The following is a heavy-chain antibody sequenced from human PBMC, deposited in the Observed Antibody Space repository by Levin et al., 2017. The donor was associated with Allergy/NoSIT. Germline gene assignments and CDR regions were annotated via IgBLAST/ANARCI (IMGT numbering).Heavy chain of an antibody. D-gene: IGHD2-2*01. V-gene: IGHV4-59*01. CDR3: ARLLGYCSSTSCYAPPSFDY. CDR2: IYYSGST. CDR1: GGSISSYY. J-gene: IGHJ4*02. Sequence: SQTLSLTCTVSGGSISSYYWSWIRQPPGKGLEWIGYIYYSGSTNYNPSLKSRVTISVDTSKNQFSLKLSSVTAADTAVYYCARLLGYCSSTSCYAPPSFDYWGQGTLVTVSS.